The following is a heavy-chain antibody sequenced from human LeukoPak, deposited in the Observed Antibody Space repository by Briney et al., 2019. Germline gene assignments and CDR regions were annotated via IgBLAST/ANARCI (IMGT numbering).Heavy chain of an antibody. J-gene: IGHJ6*03. CDR1: GFTFSSYS. CDR3: ARAGGITLVRGVIPGDYYYYMDV. D-gene: IGHD3-10*01. V-gene: IGHV3-21*01. CDR2: ISSGSTYI. Sequence: GGSLRLSCAASGFTFSSYSMNWVRQAPGKGLEWVSSISSGSTYIYYADSLKGRFTISRDNAKNSLYLQMNSLRAEDTAVYYCARAGGITLVRGVIPGDYYYYMDVWGKGTTVTISS.